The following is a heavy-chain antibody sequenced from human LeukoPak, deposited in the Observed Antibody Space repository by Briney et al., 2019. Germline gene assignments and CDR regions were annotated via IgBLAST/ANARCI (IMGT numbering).Heavy chain of an antibody. Sequence: SETPSLTCTVSGGSISSYYWSWIRRPPGKGLEWIGYIYYSGSTNYNPSLKSRVTISVDTSKNQFSLKLSSVTAADTAVYYCARELAVAGTSDYYYYMDVWGKGTTVTISS. V-gene: IGHV4-59*01. J-gene: IGHJ6*03. D-gene: IGHD6-19*01. CDR3: ARELAVAGTSDYYYYMDV. CDR1: GGSISSYY. CDR2: IYYSGST.